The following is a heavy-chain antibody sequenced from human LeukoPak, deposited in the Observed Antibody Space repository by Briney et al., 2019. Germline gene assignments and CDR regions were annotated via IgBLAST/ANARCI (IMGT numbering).Heavy chain of an antibody. J-gene: IGHJ6*04. CDR2: IYCSGST. D-gene: IGHD2-15*01. CDR1: GGSISSYY. V-gene: IGHV4-59*01. Sequence: PSETLSLTCTVSGGSISSYYWSWIRQPPGKGLEWIGSIYCSGSTNYNPSLKSRVTISVDTSKNQFSLKLSSVTAADTAVYYCARSAGYCSGGSCYFSGMDVWGKGTTVTVSS. CDR3: ARSAGYCSGGSCYFSGMDV.